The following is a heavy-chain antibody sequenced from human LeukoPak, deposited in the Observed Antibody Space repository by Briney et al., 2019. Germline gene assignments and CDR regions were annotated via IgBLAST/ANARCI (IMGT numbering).Heavy chain of an antibody. D-gene: IGHD3-22*01. CDR1: GFIFGSYA. J-gene: IGHJ3*01. CDR3: AKEDYYDSRGHIKLDAFDV. Sequence: PGGSLRLSCAVSGFIFGSYAMGWVRQAPGKGLEWVSTISGPGDNTYYVDSVKGRFTISRDNSKNTLYLQVNSLRAEDTAIYYCAKEDYYDSRGHIKLDAFDVWGQGTMVTVSS. V-gene: IGHV3-23*01. CDR2: ISGPGDNT.